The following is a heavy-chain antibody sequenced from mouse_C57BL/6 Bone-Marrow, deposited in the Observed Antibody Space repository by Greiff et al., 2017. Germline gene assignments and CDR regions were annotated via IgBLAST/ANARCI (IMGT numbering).Heavy chain of an antibody. CDR2: IYPGSGST. J-gene: IGHJ3*01. D-gene: IGHD1-1*01. V-gene: IGHV1-55*01. Sequence: QVQLQQPGAELVKPGASVKMSCKASGYTFTSYWITWVKQRPGQGLEWIGDIYPGSGSTNYNEKFKSKAPLTVDTSSSTAYMQLSSLTSEDSAVYYCATTTVVEEAAWCAYWGQGTLVTVSA. CDR1: GYTFTSYW. CDR3: ATTTVVEEAAWCAY.